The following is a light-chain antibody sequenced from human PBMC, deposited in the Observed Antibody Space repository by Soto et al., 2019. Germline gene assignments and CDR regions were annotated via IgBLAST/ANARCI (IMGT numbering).Light chain of an antibody. CDR3: QQYNSWT. J-gene: IGKJ1*01. CDR1: QSISSR. V-gene: IGKV1-5*03. CDR2: KAS. Sequence: DIKMNQSPSTLSASVGDRVTITCRASQSISSRLAWYQQKPGKAPQVLIYKASSLQSGVPSRFSGSGSGTEFTLTISSLQPDDFATYYCQQYNSWTFGQGTMVDVK.